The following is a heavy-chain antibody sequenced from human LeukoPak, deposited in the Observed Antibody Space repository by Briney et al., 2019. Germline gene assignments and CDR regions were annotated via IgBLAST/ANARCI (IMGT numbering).Heavy chain of an antibody. CDR3: ARDRPNYDIVTGYYFYFDY. Sequence: ASVKVSCKASGYPFTSYGISWVRQAPGQGLEWMGWISAYNGNTNYAQKLQGRVTMTTDTSTSTAYMELRSLRSDDTAVYYCARDRPNYDIVTGYYFYFDYWGQGTLVTVSS. CDR1: GYPFTSYG. D-gene: IGHD3-9*01. V-gene: IGHV1-18*01. J-gene: IGHJ4*02. CDR2: ISAYNGNT.